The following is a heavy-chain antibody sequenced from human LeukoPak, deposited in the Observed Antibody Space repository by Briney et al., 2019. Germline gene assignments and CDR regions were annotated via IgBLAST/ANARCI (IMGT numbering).Heavy chain of an antibody. J-gene: IGHJ5*02. CDR1: GYTFTGYY. CDR3: ARGDYYGSPKVVAA. D-gene: IGHD3-10*01. CDR2: INPNSGDT. Sequence: ASVKVSCKASGYTFTGYYMHWVRQAPGQGLEWIGWINPNSGDTNYAQKFQDRVTMTRDTSISTAYIELNFLRSDDTAVFYCARGDYYGSPKVVAAWGQGTLVTVSS. V-gene: IGHV1-2*02.